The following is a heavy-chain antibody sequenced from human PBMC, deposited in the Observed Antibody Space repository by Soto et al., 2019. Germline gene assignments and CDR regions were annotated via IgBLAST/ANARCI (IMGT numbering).Heavy chain of an antibody. Sequence: EVQLVESGGGLVQPGGSLRLSCAASGFTFSSYRMNWVRQAPGKGLEWVSYISSSSSTIYYADSVKGRFTISRDNAKNSLSLQMNSLRDDDTAVDDCARAASGAAFDIWGQWTMVTVSS. CDR3: ARAASGAAFDI. J-gene: IGHJ3*02. V-gene: IGHV3-48*02. D-gene: IGHD6-13*01. CDR1: GFTFSSYR. CDR2: ISSSSSTI.